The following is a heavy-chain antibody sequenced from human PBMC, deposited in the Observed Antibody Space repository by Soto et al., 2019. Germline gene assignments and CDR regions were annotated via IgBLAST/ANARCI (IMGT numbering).Heavy chain of an antibody. CDR3: ARYSGYEYYFDY. CDR1: GGSISSYY. D-gene: IGHD5-12*01. J-gene: IGHJ4*02. Sequence: SETLSLTCTVSGGSISSYYLSWIRQPPGKGLEWIGYIYYSGSTNYNPSLKSRVTISVDTSKNQFSLKLSSVTAADTAVYYCARYSGYEYYFDYWGQGTLVTVSS. CDR2: IYYSGST. V-gene: IGHV4-59*01.